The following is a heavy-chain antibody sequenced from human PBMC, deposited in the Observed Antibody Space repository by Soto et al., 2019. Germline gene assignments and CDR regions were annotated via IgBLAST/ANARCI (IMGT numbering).Heavy chain of an antibody. CDR3: AKDSDSSGWYVNCYYGMDV. V-gene: IGHV3-30*18. D-gene: IGHD6-19*01. J-gene: IGHJ6*01. Sequence: GGSLRLSCAASGFTFSSYGMHWVRQAPGKGLEWVAVISYDGSNKYYADSVKGRFTISRDNSKNTLYLQMNSLRAEDTAVYYCAKDSDSSGWYVNCYYGMDVWGQGTTVTVSS. CDR2: ISYDGSNK. CDR1: GFTFSSYG.